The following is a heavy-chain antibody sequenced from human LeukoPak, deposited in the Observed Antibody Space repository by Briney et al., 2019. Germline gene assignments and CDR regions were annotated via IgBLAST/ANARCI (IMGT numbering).Heavy chain of an antibody. CDR2: ISYDGSNK. V-gene: IGHV3-30*18. CDR3: AKGAVVLTALSSFDY. J-gene: IGHJ4*02. CDR1: GFTFRSYG. Sequence: PGGSLRLSCAASGFTFRSYGMHWVRQAPGKGLEWVAVISYDGSNKYYEDSVKGRFTISRDNSKNTLYLQMNSLRAEDTAVYYCAKGAVVLTALSSFDYWGQGTLVTVSS. D-gene: IGHD2-15*01.